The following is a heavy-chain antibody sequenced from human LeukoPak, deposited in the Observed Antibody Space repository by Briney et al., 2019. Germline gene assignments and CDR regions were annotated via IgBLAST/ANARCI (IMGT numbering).Heavy chain of an antibody. CDR3: ARESPDFWSGYYNDY. V-gene: IGHV1-18*01. CDR1: GYTFTSYG. J-gene: IGHJ4*02. CDR2: ISAYNGNT. Sequence: GASVKVSCKASGYTFTSYGISWVRQAPGQGLEWMGWISAYNGNTNYAQKLQGRVTMTTDTSTSTAYMELRSLRSDDTAVYYCARESPDFWSGYYNDYWGQGTLVTVSS. D-gene: IGHD3-3*01.